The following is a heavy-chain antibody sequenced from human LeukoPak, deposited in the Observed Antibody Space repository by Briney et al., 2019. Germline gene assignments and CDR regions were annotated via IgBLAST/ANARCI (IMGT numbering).Heavy chain of an antibody. D-gene: IGHD2-15*01. CDR3: AREHCSGGSCYHDY. J-gene: IGHJ4*02. V-gene: IGHV1-2*02. CDR1: GYTFTSYG. Sequence: ASVKVSCKASGYTFTSYGISWVRQAPGQGLEWMGWINPNSGGTNYAQKFQGRVTMTRDTSISTAYMELSRLRSDDTAVYYCAREHCSGGSCYHDYWGQGTLVTVSS. CDR2: INPNSGGT.